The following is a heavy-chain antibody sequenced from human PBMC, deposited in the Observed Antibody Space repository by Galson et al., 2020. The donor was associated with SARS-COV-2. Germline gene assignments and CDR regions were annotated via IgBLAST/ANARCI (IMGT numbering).Heavy chain of an antibody. D-gene: IGHD7-27*01. CDR3: ATWGFDP. V-gene: IGHV3-15*01. CDR1: GFTFSNAW. Sequence: GGSLRLSCAASGFTFSNAWMNWVRQAPGKGLEWVGRIKSKPDGGTTDYAAPVKGRFTISRDDSKNTLYLQMNSLKTEDTAVYYCATWGFDPWGQGTLVTVSS. CDR2: IKSKPDGGTT. J-gene: IGHJ5*02.